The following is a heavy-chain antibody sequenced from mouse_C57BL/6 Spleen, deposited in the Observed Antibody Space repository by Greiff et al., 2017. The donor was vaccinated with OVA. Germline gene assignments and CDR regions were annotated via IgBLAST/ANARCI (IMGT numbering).Heavy chain of an antibody. CDR3: ARSDYHWYFDV. J-gene: IGHJ1*03. V-gene: IGHV1-82*01. CDR2: IYPGDGDT. Sequence: QVQLQQSGPELVKPGASVKISCKASGYAFSSSWMNWVKPRPGKGLEWIGRIYPGDGDTNYNGKFKGKATLTADKSSSTAYMQLSSLTSEDSAVYFCARSDYHWYFDVWGTGTTVTVSS. D-gene: IGHD2-4*01. CDR1: GYAFSSSW.